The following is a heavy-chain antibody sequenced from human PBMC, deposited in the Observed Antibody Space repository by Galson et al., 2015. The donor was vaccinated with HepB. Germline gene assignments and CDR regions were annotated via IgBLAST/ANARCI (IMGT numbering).Heavy chain of an antibody. CDR2: IYHSGSN. V-gene: IGHV4-30-2*01. CDR1: GGSISPGGYS. J-gene: IGHJ4*02. D-gene: IGHD5-24*01. Sequence: LSLTCAVSGGSISPGGYSWNWIRQPPGKGLEWIGYIYHSGSNYYNPSLKSRVTISADRSKNQFSLKLRSVTAADTAVYYCAREFRDGYNYIYYFDYWGQGTLVTVSS. CDR3: AREFRDGYNYIYYFDY.